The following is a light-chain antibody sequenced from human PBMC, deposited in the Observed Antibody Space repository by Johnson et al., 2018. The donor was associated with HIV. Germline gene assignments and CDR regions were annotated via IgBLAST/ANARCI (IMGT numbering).Light chain of an antibody. V-gene: IGLV1-51*02. CDR1: SSNIGNNY. J-gene: IGLJ1*01. CDR3: GTWDSSLSSYV. Sequence: SVLTQPPSVSAAPGQKVTISCSGSSSNIGNNYVSWYQQLPGTAPKLLIYENNRRPSGTPDRFSGSKSGTSATLGITGLQTGDEADYYCGTWDSSLSSYVCGTGTKVTVL. CDR2: ENN.